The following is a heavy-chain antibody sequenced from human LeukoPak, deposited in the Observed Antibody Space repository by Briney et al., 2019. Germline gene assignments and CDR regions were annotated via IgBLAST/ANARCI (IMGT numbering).Heavy chain of an antibody. CDR3: AKVVHLDTDAFDI. J-gene: IGHJ3*02. V-gene: IGHV3-23*01. D-gene: IGHD5-18*01. CDR2: ISGSGGST. CDR1: GFTFSSYA. Sequence: GGSLRLSCAASGFTFSSYAMSWVRQAPGKGLEWVSAISGSGGSTYYAGSVKGRFTISRDNSKNTLYLQMNSLRAEDTAVYYCAKVVHLDTDAFDIWGQGTMVTVSS.